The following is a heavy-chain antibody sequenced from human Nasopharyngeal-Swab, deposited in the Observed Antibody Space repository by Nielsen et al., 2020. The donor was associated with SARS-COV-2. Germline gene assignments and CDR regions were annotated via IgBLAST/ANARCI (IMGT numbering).Heavy chain of an antibody. Sequence: RQAPGKALEWLALIYWDNDKRYSPSLKSRLTITKDTSKNQVVLTMTNMDPVDTATYYCAQRTTLTSYGYWGQGTLVTVSS. J-gene: IGHJ4*02. CDR2: IYWDNDK. CDR3: AQRTTLTSYGY. V-gene: IGHV2-5*02. D-gene: IGHD4-17*01.